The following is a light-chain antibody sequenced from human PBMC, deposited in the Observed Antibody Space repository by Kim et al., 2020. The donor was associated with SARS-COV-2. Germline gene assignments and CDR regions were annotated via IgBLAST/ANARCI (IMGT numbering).Light chain of an antibody. J-gene: IGKJ1*01. V-gene: IGKV1-5*03. CDR3: QQYNIYPWT. CDR2: KAS. Sequence: ASVGDRVTITCRASQSINIWLAWYQQKPGKAPKLLIYKASSLESGVPSRFSGGGSATEFTLTISSLQPDDFSTYYCQQYNIYPWTFGQGTKVDIK. CDR1: QSINIW.